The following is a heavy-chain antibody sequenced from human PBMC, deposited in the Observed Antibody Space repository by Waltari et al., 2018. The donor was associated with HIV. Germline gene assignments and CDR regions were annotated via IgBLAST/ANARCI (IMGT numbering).Heavy chain of an antibody. V-gene: IGHV3-30*18. D-gene: IGHD1-26*01. CDR1: GFAFKNFA. J-gene: IGHJ6*02. CDR2: ISYDGDQ. Sequence: QVQLVESGGGVVQPGGSLRPSCAASGFAFKNFAMHWFRQAPGKVLEWVAVISYDGDQYYADSVKGRFTISRDNSKKSLFLQMSSLRPEDSAVYYCAKVAGRSGSYSHYYYGMDVWGQGTTVTVS. CDR3: AKVAGRSGSYSHYYYGMDV.